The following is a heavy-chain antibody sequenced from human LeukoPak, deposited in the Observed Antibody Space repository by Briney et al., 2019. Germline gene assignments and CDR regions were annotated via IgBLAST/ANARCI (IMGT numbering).Heavy chain of an antibody. CDR2: LYSGGTT. CDR1: GFTVSSNY. CDR3: ARDCISTSCTDAFDI. J-gene: IGHJ3*02. V-gene: IGHV3-66*01. Sequence: PGGSLRLCCAASGFTVSSNYMNWVRQAPGRGLEWVSVLYSGGTTYYVDSVKGRFTISRDNSKNTLYLQMNSLRAEDTAVYYCARDCISTSCTDAFDIWGQGTMVTVSS. D-gene: IGHD2-2*01.